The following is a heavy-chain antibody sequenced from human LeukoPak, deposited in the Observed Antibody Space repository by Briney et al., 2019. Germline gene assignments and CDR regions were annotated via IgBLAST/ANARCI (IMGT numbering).Heavy chain of an antibody. CDR2: ISGSGGST. J-gene: IGHJ5*02. CDR3: AKEKGDIVVVVAATPFGWFDP. V-gene: IGHV3-23*01. CDR1: GFTFSSYA. D-gene: IGHD2-15*01. Sequence: GGSLRLSCAASGFTFSSYAMSWVRQAPGKGLEWVSAISGSGGSTYYADSVKGRFTISRDNSKNTLYLQMNSLRAEDTAVYYCAKEKGDIVVVVAATPFGWFDPWGQGTLVAVSS.